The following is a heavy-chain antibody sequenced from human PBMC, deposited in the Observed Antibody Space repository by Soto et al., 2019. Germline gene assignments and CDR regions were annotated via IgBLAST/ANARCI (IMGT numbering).Heavy chain of an antibody. D-gene: IGHD4-17*01. V-gene: IGHV3-48*01. CDR1: GFTFRSYS. Sequence: PGGSLRLSCAASGFTFRSYSMNLVRQAPGKGLEWVSYISSSSSTIYYADSVKGRFTISRDNAKNSLYLQMNSLRAEDTAVYYCARDLNYGLFDYWGQGTLVTVSS. CDR2: ISSSSSTI. J-gene: IGHJ4*02. CDR3: ARDLNYGLFDY.